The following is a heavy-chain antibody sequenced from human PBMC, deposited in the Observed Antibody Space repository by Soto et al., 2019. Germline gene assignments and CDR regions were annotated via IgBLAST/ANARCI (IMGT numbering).Heavy chain of an antibody. CDR1: TDSSSFTNSY. J-gene: IGHJ4*02. D-gene: IGHD3-10*01. V-gene: IGHV4-39*01. CDR2: SSYNGGT. Sequence: SETLSLTCTVSTDSSSFTNSYWGWIRQPPGKGLQWIGSSSYNGGTFYNPSLKGRVVISFDTSKKQSSLQVTSVTAADTAVYFCARHRIEVVWRGFDFWGQGSPVTVSS. CDR3: ARHRIEVVWRGFDF.